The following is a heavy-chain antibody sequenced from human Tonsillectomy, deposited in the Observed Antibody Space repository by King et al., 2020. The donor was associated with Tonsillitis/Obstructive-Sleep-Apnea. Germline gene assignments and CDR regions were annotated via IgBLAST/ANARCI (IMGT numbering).Heavy chain of an antibody. Sequence: QLQESGPGLVKPSGTLSLTCAVSGGSISSSNWWSWVRQPPGKGLEWIGEIYHSGSTNYNPSLKSRVTISVDKSKNQFSLTLSSVTAADTAVYYCARDTVSDILTGYYYFDYWGQGTLVTVSS. CDR3: ARDTVSDILTGYYYFDY. D-gene: IGHD3-9*01. J-gene: IGHJ4*02. CDR2: IYHSGST. CDR1: GGSISSSNW. V-gene: IGHV4-4*02.